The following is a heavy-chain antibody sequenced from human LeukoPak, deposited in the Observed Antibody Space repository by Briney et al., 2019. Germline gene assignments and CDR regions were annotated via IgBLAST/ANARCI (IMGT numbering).Heavy chain of an antibody. V-gene: IGHV4-34*01. CDR3: ARVRGITPLYYFDY. CDR1: GGSFSGYY. CDR2: INHSGST. J-gene: IGHJ4*02. Sequence: SETLSLTCAVYGGSFSGYYWSWIRQPPGKGLEWIGEINHSGSTNYNPSLKSRVTISVDTSKNQFSLKLSSVTAADTAVYYCARVRGITPLYYFDYWAREPWSPSPQ. D-gene: IGHD2-15*01.